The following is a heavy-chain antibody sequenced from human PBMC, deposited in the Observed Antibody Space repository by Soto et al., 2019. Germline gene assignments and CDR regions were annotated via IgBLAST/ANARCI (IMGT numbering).Heavy chain of an antibody. D-gene: IGHD3-3*01. J-gene: IGHJ6*02. V-gene: IGHV3-33*01. CDR1: GFTFNSFG. Sequence: QVQLVESGGGVVQPGTSLRLSCEASGFTFNSFGMHWVRQAPGKGLEWVAMIWHDGTNRYYVDSVKGRFTISRDNSKDTLYLQMNNLRAEDTAVYYCARTGLQIIQATSYSYGLDVWGQGTTVTVSS. CDR3: ARTGLQIIQATSYSYGLDV. CDR2: IWHDGTNR.